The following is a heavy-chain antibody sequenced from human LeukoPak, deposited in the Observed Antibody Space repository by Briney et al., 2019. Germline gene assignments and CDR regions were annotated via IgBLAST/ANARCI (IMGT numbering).Heavy chain of an antibody. CDR2: FKTNSGQV. CDR1: GFTFSDYA. J-gene: IGHJ4*02. Sequence: GGSLRLSCVASGFTFSDYAMNWVRQAPGKGLEWVSTFKTNSGQVYYAESVRGRFTISRDNSKNTVYLQMSSLRAEDTALYYCARSVPDYTRFDYWGQGALVTVSS. D-gene: IGHD4-11*01. V-gene: IGHV3-23*01. CDR3: ARSVPDYTRFDY.